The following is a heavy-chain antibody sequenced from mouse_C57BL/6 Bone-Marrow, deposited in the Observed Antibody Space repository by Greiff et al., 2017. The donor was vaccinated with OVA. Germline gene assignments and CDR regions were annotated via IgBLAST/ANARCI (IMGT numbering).Heavy chain of an antibody. J-gene: IGHJ2*01. V-gene: IGHV1-54*01. D-gene: IGHD2-4*01. CDR1: GYAFTNYL. Sequence: LVESGAELVRPGTSVKVSCKASGYAFTNYLIEWVKQRPGQGLEWIGVINPGSGGTNYNEKFKGKATLTADKSSSTAYMQLSSLTSEDSAVYFCARSYYDYAFDYWGQGTTLTVSS. CDR3: ARSYYDYAFDY. CDR2: INPGSGGT.